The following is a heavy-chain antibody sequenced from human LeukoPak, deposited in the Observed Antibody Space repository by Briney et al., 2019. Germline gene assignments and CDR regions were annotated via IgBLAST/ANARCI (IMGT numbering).Heavy chain of an antibody. D-gene: IGHD1-26*01. J-gene: IGHJ5*02. CDR1: GGSMTSGNYY. CDR3: ARAVSMQIWWETVFDP. CDR2: TFYTGST. V-gene: IGHV4-31*03. Sequence: PSETLSLTCTVSGGSMTSGNYYWTWIRQCPGRGLEWIGHTFYTGSTYYNPSLKNRLSISVDTSKNQFSLNLTSVTAADTAVYFCARAVSMQIWWETVFDPWGQGTQVTVSS.